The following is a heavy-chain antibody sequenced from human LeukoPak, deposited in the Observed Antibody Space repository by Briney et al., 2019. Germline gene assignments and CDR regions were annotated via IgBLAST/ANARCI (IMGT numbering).Heavy chain of an antibody. D-gene: IGHD3-22*01. CDR3: XXXXXXXXXGYYFHYYFDY. Sequence: SGPTLVKPTQTLTLTCTFSGFSLSTSGVGVGWIRQPPGKALEWLALIYWNDDKRYSPSLKSRLTITKDTSKNQVVLTMTNMDPXXXXXXXXXXXXXXXXXGYYFHYYFDYWGQGTLVTVSS. CDR1: GFSLSTSGVG. J-gene: IGHJ4*02. V-gene: IGHV2-5*01. CDR2: IYWNDDK.